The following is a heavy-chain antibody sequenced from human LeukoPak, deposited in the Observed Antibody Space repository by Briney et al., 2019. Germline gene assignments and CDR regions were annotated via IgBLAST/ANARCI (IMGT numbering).Heavy chain of an antibody. D-gene: IGHD5-12*01. V-gene: IGHV3-30-3*01. CDR2: ISYDGSNK. CDR3: ARDFDRWLQLVY. Sequence: PGGSLRLSCAASGFTFSSYAMHWVRQAPGKGLEWVAVISYDGSNKYYADSVKGRFTISRDNSKNTLYLQMNSLRAEDTAVYYCARDFDRWLQLVYWGQGTLVTVPS. J-gene: IGHJ4*02. CDR1: GFTFSSYA.